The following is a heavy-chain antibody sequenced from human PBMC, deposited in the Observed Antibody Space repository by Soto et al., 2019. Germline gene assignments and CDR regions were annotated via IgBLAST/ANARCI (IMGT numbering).Heavy chain of an antibody. J-gene: IGHJ4*02. V-gene: IGHV3-30*18. Sequence: PGGSLRLSCGASGFTFSRYGMHGGRQAPGKGLEWGAVISYDGRNKYYADSVKGRFTISRDNSKNTLYLQMNSLRAEDTAVYYCAKDSLTYSYYYDSSGYYSKHTTDYWGQGTLVTVSS. D-gene: IGHD3-22*01. CDR2: ISYDGRNK. CDR3: AKDSLTYSYYYDSSGYYSKHTTDY. CDR1: GFTFSRYG.